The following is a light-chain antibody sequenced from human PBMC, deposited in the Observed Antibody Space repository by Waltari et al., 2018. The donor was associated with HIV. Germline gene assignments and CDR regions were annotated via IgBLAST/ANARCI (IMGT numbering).Light chain of an antibody. CDR3: QSYDTSLTDII. V-gene: IGLV1-40*01. CDR2: GNV. CDR1: SSNVQEASD. J-gene: IGLJ2*01. Sequence: QSVLTQPPSVSGAPGQRVTISCPQSSSNVQEASDVHRFQQVPGTAPKLLIYGNVNRPSGVPDRFSGSRSGTSASLAITGLQAEDEADYYCQSYDTSLTDIIFGGGTKLTVL.